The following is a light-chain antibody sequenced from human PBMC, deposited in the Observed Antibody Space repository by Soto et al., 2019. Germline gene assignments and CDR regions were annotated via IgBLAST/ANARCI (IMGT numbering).Light chain of an antibody. CDR2: KAS. CDR1: QSIGAS. V-gene: IGKV1-5*03. Sequence: DIQMTQSPSTLYASVGDRVTITCRASQSIGASLAWFQQKPGKAPNLLIYKASSLESGVPSRFSGSGSGTEFTLTISTLQPDDFATYYCQPYNRSPLTFGGGTKVEIK. J-gene: IGKJ4*01. CDR3: QPYNRSPLT.